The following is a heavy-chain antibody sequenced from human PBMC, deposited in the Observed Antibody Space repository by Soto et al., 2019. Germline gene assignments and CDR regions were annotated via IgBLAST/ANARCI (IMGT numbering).Heavy chain of an antibody. Sequence: EVQLLESGGSLVQPGGSLRLSCAASGFPYSNNDMTWVRQAPGKGPEWVSTISGSGSTSYADPVKGRFTISRDNSKNMLFLQMNGLGAEDTALYYCVKNRGNYDGWGQGTLVTVSS. V-gene: IGHV3-23*01. CDR3: VKNRGNYDG. CDR1: GFPYSNND. D-gene: IGHD3-16*01. J-gene: IGHJ4*02. CDR2: ISGSGST.